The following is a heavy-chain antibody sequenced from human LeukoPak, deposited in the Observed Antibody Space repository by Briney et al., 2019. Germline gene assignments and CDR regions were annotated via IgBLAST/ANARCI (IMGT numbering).Heavy chain of an antibody. D-gene: IGHD2-15*01. J-gene: IGHJ5*02. CDR3: ARVGCSGGSCYSITWFDP. Sequence: ASVKVSCKASGGTFSSYAISWVRQAPGQGLEWMGGIIPIFDTTNYAQNFQGRVTITADESTSTAYMELSSLRSEDTAVYYCARVGCSGGSCYSITWFDPWGPGSLVTVSS. CDR1: GGTFSSYA. CDR2: IIPIFDTT. V-gene: IGHV1-69*13.